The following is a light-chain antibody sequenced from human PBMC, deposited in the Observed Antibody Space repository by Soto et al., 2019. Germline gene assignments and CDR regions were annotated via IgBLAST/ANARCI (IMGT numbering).Light chain of an antibody. CDR3: QQYNNWPPT. CDR1: QSVSSN. J-gene: IGKJ1*01. CDR2: GAS. V-gene: IGKV3-15*01. Sequence: VLTQSPDTLSLSPGERATLSCRASQSVSSNLAWYQQKPGQAPRLLIYGASTRATGIPARFSGSGSGTEFTLTISSLQSEDFAVYYCQQYNNWPPTFGQGTKVDIK.